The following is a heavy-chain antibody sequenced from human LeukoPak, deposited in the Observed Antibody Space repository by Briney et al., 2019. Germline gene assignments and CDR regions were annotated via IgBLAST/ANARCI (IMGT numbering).Heavy chain of an antibody. CDR1: GFTFSSYS. CDR2: ISSSSSYI. CDR3: AREGAAGVGLDY. D-gene: IGHD6-13*01. J-gene: IGHJ4*02. V-gene: IGHV3-21*01. Sequence: GRSLRFSCAASGFTFSSYSMNWVRQAPGKGLEWVSSISSSSSYIYYADSVKGRFTISRDNAKNSLYLQMNSLRAEDTAVYYCAREGAAGVGLDYWGQGTLVTVSS.